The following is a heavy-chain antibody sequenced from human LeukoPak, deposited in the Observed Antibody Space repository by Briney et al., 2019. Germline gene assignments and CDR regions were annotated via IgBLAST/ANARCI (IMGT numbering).Heavy chain of an antibody. CDR1: GYTFTSYD. CDR3: ARGLVFRQQLVPGTDWFDP. V-gene: IGHV1-8*01. D-gene: IGHD6-13*01. J-gene: IGHJ5*02. CDR2: MNPNSGNT. Sequence: ASVKVSCKASGYTFTSYDINWVRQATGQGLEWMGWMNPNSGNTGYAQKFQGRVTMTRNTSINTAYMELSSLRSEDTAVYYCARGLVFRQQLVPGTDWFDPWGQGTLVTVSS.